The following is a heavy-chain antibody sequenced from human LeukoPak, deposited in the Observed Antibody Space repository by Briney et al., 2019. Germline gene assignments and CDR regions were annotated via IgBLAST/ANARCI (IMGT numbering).Heavy chain of an antibody. CDR1: GGSVSSGNYY. V-gene: IGHV4-61*01. CDR3: AGLVGRYSSGLYYYYFDY. J-gene: IGHJ4*02. Sequence: PSETLSLTCTVSGGSVSSGNYYWSWIRQPPGKGLDWIGYIYYSGSTNYNPSLKSRVTISVDTSKNQFFLNLSSVTAADTAVYYCAGLVGRYSSGLYYYYFDYWGQGTLVTVSS. CDR2: IYYSGST. D-gene: IGHD3-22*01.